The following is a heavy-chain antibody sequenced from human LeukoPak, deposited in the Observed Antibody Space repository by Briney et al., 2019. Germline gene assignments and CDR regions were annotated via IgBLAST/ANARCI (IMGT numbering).Heavy chain of an antibody. V-gene: IGHV1-18*01. CDR1: GYTFTSYG. Sequence: GASVKVPCKASGYTFTSYGISWVRQAPGQGLEWMGWISAYNGNTNYAQKLQGRVTITTDTSTSTAYMELRSLRSDDTAVYYCARDLEYDVVVPAANGLDYWGQGTLVTVSS. CDR3: ARDLEYDVVVPAANGLDY. J-gene: IGHJ4*02. D-gene: IGHD2-2*01. CDR2: ISAYNGNT.